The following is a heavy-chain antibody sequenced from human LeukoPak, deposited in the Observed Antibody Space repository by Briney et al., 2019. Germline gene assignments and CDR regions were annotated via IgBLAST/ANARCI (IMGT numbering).Heavy chain of an antibody. CDR3: AKDGSGTLYYYYYGMDV. D-gene: IGHD5-12*01. Sequence: GRSLRLSCAASGFTFSSYAMSWVRQAPGKGLEWVSAISGSGGSTYYADSVKGRFTISRDNSKNTLYLQMNSLRAEDTAVYYCAKDGSGTLYYYYYGMDVWGQGTTVTVSS. V-gene: IGHV3-23*01. CDR2: ISGSGGST. J-gene: IGHJ6*02. CDR1: GFTFSSYA.